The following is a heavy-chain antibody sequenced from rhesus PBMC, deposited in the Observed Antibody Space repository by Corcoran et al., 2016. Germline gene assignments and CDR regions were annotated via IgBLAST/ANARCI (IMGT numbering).Heavy chain of an antibody. J-gene: IGHJ4*01. CDR2: IYGSIGST. CDR1: GGSISSGYG. CDR3: AGPPGSGSYYLDY. D-gene: IGHD3-16*01. V-gene: IGHV4S7*01. Sequence: QVQLQESGPGLLKPSETLSLTCAVSGGSISSGYGWSWIRQPPGQGLEWIGHIYGSIGSTYYNPSLKSRVTISKDTSKNQFSLKLSSVTAADTAVYYCAGPPGSGSYYLDYWGQGVLVTVSS.